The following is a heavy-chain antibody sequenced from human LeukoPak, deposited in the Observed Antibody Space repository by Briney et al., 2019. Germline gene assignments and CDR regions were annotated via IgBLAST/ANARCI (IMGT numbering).Heavy chain of an antibody. CDR3: AKVGSGVLYYFDY. Sequence: GGSLRLSCAASGFTFSSYAMSWVRQAPGKVLEWVSAISGSGGSTYYADSVKGRFTISRDNSKNTLYLQMNSLRAEDTAVYYCAKVGSGVLYYFDYCGQGTLVTVSS. CDR1: GFTFSSYA. V-gene: IGHV3-23*01. J-gene: IGHJ4*02. CDR2: ISGSGGST. D-gene: IGHD2-8*01.